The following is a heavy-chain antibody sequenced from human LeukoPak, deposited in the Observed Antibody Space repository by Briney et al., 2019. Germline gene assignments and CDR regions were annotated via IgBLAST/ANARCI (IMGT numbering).Heavy chain of an antibody. J-gene: IGHJ6*02. Sequence: PGGSLRLSCAASGFTFSTYSMNWVRQAPGRGLEWVSSVSTSSTYIYYADSVKGRFTISRDNAKNSLYLQMNSLRAEDTAVYYCARHEPVITLSSYYYGMDVWGPGTTVTVSS. CDR3: ARHEPVITLSSYYYGMDV. CDR2: VSTSSTYI. D-gene: IGHD1-14*01. CDR1: GFTFSTYS. V-gene: IGHV3-21*01.